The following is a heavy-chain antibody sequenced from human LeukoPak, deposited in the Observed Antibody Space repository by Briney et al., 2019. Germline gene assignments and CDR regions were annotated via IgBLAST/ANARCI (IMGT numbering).Heavy chain of an antibody. CDR3: ARYSPQVYYYYYMDV. Sequence: SQTLSLTCTVSGGSISSGSYYWSWIRQPAGKGLEWIGRIYTSGSTNYNPSLKSRVTISVDTSKNQFSLKLSSVTAADTAVYYCARYSPQVYYYYYMDVWGKGITVTVSS. CDR1: GGSISSGSYY. V-gene: IGHV4-61*02. CDR2: IYTSGST. D-gene: IGHD2-15*01. J-gene: IGHJ6*03.